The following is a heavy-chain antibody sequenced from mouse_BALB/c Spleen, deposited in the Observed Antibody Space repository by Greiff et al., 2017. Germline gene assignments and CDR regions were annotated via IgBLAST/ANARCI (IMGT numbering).Heavy chain of an antibody. Sequence: VQLQQSGAELARPGASVKMSCKASGYTFTSYTMHWVKQRPGQGLEWIGYINPSSGYTNYNQKFKDKATLTADKSSSTAYMQLSSLTSEDSAVYYCARKIHYYGYNYAMDYWGQGTSVTVSS. D-gene: IGHD1-2*01. V-gene: IGHV1-4*01. CDR1: GYTFTSYT. J-gene: IGHJ4*01. CDR3: ARKIHYYGYNYAMDY. CDR2: INPSSGYT.